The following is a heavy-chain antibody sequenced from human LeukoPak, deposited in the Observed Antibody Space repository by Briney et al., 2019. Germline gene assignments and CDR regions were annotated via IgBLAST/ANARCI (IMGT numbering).Heavy chain of an antibody. CDR1: GYTFTGYY. J-gene: IGHJ3*02. Sequence: ASVKVFCKASGYTFTGYYMHWVRQAPGKGLEWMGGFDPEDGETIYAQKFQGRVTMTEDTSTDTAYMELSSLRSEDTAVYYCATAFGSSGYYYVLAAFDIWGQGTMVTVSS. V-gene: IGHV1-24*01. D-gene: IGHD3-22*01. CDR3: ATAFGSSGYYYVLAAFDI. CDR2: FDPEDGET.